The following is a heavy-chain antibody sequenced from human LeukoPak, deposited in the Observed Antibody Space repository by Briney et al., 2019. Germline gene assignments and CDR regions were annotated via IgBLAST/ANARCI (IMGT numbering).Heavy chain of an antibody. Sequence: GESLKISCKGSGYSFTSYWIGWVRQLPGKGLEWMGIIYPGDSDTRYSPSFQGQVTISADKSISTAYLQWSSLKASDTAMYYCARHWEIGSRRFDHWGQGTLVTVSS. V-gene: IGHV5-51*01. CDR1: GYSFTSYW. CDR2: IYPGDSDT. CDR3: ARHWEIGSRRFDH. D-gene: IGHD6-13*01. J-gene: IGHJ5*02.